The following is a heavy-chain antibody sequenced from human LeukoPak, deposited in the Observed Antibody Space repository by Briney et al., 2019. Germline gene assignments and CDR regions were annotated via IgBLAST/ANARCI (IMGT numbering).Heavy chain of an antibody. J-gene: IGHJ4*02. CDR1: GYTFTGYY. V-gene: IGHV1-2*02. D-gene: IGHD2-15*01. CDR2: INPNSGVT. Sequence: GASVKVSCKASGYTFTGYYTHWVRQAPGQGLEWMGWINPNSGVTNYAQKFQGRVTMTRDTSISTAYMDLSRLTSDDTAVYYCARRYCSGGICYSVADYWGQGTLVTVSS. CDR3: ARRYCSGGICYSVADY.